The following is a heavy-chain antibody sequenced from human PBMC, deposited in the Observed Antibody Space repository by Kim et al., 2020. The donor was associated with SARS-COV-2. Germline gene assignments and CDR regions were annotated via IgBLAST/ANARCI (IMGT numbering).Heavy chain of an antibody. V-gene: IGHV4-59*01. CDR2: SYYSGST. CDR1: GGSINSFY. J-gene: IGHJ6*02. Sequence: SETLSLTCTVSGGSINSFYWGWIWQRPGKGLEWIGFSYYSGSTDSNPYLKSRVTISIDTSRSQFSLKLSSVTAADTAAYYCSRDWSGWILGMVVLGQGTTVAVS. D-gene: IGHD3-3*01. CDR3: SRDWSGWILGMVV.